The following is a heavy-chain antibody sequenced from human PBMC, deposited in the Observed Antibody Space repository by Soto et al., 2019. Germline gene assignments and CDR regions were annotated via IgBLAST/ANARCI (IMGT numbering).Heavy chain of an antibody. Sequence: QLQLQESGPGRVKPSETRSPTCTVSVGSISSSSYYWAGIRRPPGRGRDGIGSIYYRGGSYYNPSLRSRVTISVDTSKNQFSLKLSSVTAADTAVYYCARCLGYCSSTSCYPPYSMDVWGQGTTVTVSS. CDR2: IYYRGGS. CDR1: VGSISSSSYY. D-gene: IGHD2-2*01. V-gene: IGHV4-39*01. J-gene: IGHJ6*02. CDR3: ARCLGYCSSTSCYPPYSMDV.